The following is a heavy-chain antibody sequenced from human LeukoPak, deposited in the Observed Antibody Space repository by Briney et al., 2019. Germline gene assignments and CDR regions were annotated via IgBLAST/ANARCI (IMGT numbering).Heavy chain of an antibody. V-gene: IGHV3-23*01. CDR3: AKDFRIGYSAHFDY. Sequence: GGSLRLSCVGSGFTFRSHAMSWVRQAPEKGLEFVSGIYENGGTTYYADSVKGRFSISRDNSKNTLYLQMDSLRGEDTAVYYCAKDFRIGYSAHFDYWGRGALVTVSS. D-gene: IGHD2-21*01. CDR1: GFTFRSHA. CDR2: IYENGGTT. J-gene: IGHJ4*02.